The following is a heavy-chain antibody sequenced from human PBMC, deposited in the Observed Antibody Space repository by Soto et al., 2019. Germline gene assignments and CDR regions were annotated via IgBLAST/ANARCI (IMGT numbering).Heavy chain of an antibody. D-gene: IGHD3-3*01. Sequence: GASVKVSCKASGYTFTSYAMHWVRQAPGQRLEWMGWINAGNGNTKYSQKFQGRVTITRDTSASTAYMELSSLRSEDTAVYYCARELRIWSGSPGMVGYWGQGTLVTVSS. CDR1: GYTFTSYA. V-gene: IGHV1-3*01. CDR2: INAGNGNT. CDR3: ARELRIWSGSPGMVGY. J-gene: IGHJ4*02.